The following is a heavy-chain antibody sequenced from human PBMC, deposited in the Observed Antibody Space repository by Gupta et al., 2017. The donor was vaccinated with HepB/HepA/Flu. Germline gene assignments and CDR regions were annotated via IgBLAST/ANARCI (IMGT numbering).Heavy chain of an antibody. V-gene: IGHV1-69*04. J-gene: IGHJ6*02. D-gene: IGHD4-17*01. CDR1: GGTSSSYA. CDR2: IIPILGIA. Sequence: QVQLVQSGAEVKKHGSSVKVSCKASGGTSSSYAISWVRQAPGQGLEWMGRIIPILGIANYAQKCQGRVTITADKSTSTAYMERSSLRSEDTAVYYCARVDYDYGDYVRYYYYGMDVWGQGTTVTVSS. CDR3: ARVDYDYGDYVRYYYYGMDV.